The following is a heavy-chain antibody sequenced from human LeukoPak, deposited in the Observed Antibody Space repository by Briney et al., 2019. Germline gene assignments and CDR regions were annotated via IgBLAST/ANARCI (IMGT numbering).Heavy chain of an antibody. J-gene: IGHJ4*02. CDR2: INPSSGGT. Sequence: GASVKLSCKASRYTFTGYYRHWVRQAPGQGLEWIGWINPSSGGTNYAQKFHGRVTITRDTAISTAYMELSRLRSADTAVSYCARQHSGLALAGTITAFDYWGQGPLVTVSS. V-gene: IGHV1-2*02. CDR1: RYTFTGYY. D-gene: IGHD6-19*01. CDR3: ARQHSGLALAGTITAFDY.